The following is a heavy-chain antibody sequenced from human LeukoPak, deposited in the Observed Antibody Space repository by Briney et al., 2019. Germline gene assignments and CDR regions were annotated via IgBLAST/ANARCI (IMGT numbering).Heavy chain of an antibody. J-gene: IGHJ4*02. CDR3: ARDRPTSPIDY. CDR2: IYHSGST. Sequence: SETLSLTCTVSGCSISSGYYWGWIRQPPGKGLEWIGSIYHSGSTYYNPSLKSRVTISVDTSKNQFSLKLSSVTAADTAVYYCARDRPTSPIDYWGQGTLVTVSS. V-gene: IGHV4-38-2*02. CDR1: GCSISSGYY.